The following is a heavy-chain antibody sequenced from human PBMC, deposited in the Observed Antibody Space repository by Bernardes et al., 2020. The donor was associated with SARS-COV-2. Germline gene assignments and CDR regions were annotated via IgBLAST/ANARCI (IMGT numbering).Heavy chain of an antibody. CDR2: ISWNSGSI. Sequence: GGSLRLSCAASGFTFDDYAMHWVRQAPGKGLEWVSGISWNSGSIGYADSVKGRFTISRDNAKNSLYLQMNSLRAEDTALYYCAKDSSALLWFGEGMDVWGQGTTVTVSS. D-gene: IGHD3-10*01. V-gene: IGHV3-9*01. CDR1: GFTFDDYA. J-gene: IGHJ6*02. CDR3: AKDSSALLWFGEGMDV.